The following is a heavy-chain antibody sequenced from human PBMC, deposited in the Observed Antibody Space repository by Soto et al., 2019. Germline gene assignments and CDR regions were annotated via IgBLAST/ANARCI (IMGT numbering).Heavy chain of an antibody. CDR1: GYTFTSYG. D-gene: IGHD6-13*01. Sequence: ASVKVSCEASGYTFTSYGIRWVRQAPGQGLEWRGIIHPSGGSTSYAQKFQGRVTMTRDTSTSTVYMELSSLRSEDTAVYYCARGAIAAGGKVLGYWGQGTLVTVSS. CDR3: ARGAIAAGGKVLGY. V-gene: IGHV1-46*01. CDR2: IHPSGGST. J-gene: IGHJ4*02.